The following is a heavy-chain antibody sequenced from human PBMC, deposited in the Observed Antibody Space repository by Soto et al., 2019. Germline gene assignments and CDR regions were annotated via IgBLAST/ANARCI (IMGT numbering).Heavy chain of an antibody. V-gene: IGHV3-33*02. Sequence: GGSLRLSCAASGFTFSSYGMHWVRQAPGKGLEWVAVIWYDGSNKYYADSVKGRFTIPRDSSTNTLFLQMNSLRAADTAVYYCGRCTSTSCHLGSDYWGQGTQVTVSS. CDR3: GRCTSTSCHLGSDY. CDR2: IWYDGSNK. J-gene: IGHJ4*02. CDR1: GFTFSSYG. D-gene: IGHD2-2*01.